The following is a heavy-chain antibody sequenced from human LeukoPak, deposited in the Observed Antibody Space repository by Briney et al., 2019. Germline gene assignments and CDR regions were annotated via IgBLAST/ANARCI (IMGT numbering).Heavy chain of an antibody. J-gene: IGHJ3*01. V-gene: IGHV4-4*07. Sequence: PSETLSLTCTVSGGSISSYYWSWIRQPAGKGLEWIGRLHTTGGTNYNPSFKSRLSISGDTSKNQFSLQLSSVTAADTAVYYCARYRYSGYDDAFDVWGQGTMVTVSS. CDR1: GGSISSYY. CDR2: LHTTGGT. D-gene: IGHD5-12*01. CDR3: ARYRYSGYDDAFDV.